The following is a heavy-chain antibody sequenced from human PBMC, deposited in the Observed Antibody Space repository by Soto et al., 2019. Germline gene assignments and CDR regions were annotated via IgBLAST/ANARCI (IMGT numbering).Heavy chain of an antibody. V-gene: IGHV4-34*01. J-gene: IGHJ5*01. CDR2: INHSGST. D-gene: IGHD6-13*01. CDR1: GGSFSGYY. Sequence: PSETLSLTCAVYGGSFSGYYWSWIRQPPGRGLEWIGEINHSGSTNYNPSLKSRVTISVDTSKNQFSLKLSSVTAADTAMYYCARPYSSSWYNSWFDSWGQGTLVTVSS. CDR3: ARPYSSSWYNSWFDS.